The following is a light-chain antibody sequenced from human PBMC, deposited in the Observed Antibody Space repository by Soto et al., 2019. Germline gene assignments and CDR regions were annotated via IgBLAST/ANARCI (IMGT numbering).Light chain of an antibody. V-gene: IGLV2-14*01. CDR2: DVS. J-gene: IGLJ1*01. CDR3: SSYTSSSTSLYV. Sequence: QSALTRPASVSGSPGQSITISCTGTSSDVGGYNYVSWYQQHPGKAPKLMIYDVSNRPSGVSNRFSGSKSGNTASLTISGLQAEDEADYYCSSYTSSSTSLYVFGTGTKVTVL. CDR1: SSDVGGYNY.